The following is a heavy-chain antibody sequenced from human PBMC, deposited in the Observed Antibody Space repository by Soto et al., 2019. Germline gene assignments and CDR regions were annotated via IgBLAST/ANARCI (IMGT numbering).Heavy chain of an antibody. V-gene: IGHV4-31*03. Sequence: SVTLSLTCTVSGGSISSGGYYWSWIRQHPGKGLEWIGYIYYSGSTYYNPSLKSRVTISVDTSKNQFSLKLSSVTAADTAVYYCAGTHSSSPSSFDYWGQGTLVTVSS. J-gene: IGHJ4*02. CDR2: IYYSGST. CDR1: GGSISSGGYY. D-gene: IGHD6-6*01. CDR3: AGTHSSSPSSFDY.